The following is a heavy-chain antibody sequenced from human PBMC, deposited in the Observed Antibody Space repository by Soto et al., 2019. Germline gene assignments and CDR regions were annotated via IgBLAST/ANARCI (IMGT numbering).Heavy chain of an antibody. V-gene: IGHV3-74*01. J-gene: IGHJ4*02. CDR3: ARGIFGSGTANDY. D-gene: IGHD3-10*01. CDR1: GFTFSGSW. Sequence: EVQLVESGGGLVQPGGSLRLSCAASGFTFSGSWMHWVRQAPGKGLVWVSRINGDGSGTSYADFVKGRFTISRDDAKNTLFLQMNDLAAEDTAVYYCARGIFGSGTANDYWGQGTLVTVSS. CDR2: INGDGSGT.